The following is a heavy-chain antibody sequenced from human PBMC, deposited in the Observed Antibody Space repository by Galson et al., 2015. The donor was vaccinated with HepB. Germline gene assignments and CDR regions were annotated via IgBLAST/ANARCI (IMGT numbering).Heavy chain of an antibody. J-gene: IGHJ6*02. CDR3: TRVQLELLYYYYGMDV. D-gene: IGHD1-1*01. Sequence: LRLSCAASGFTFGDYAMSWVRPAPGKGLEWVGFIRSKAYGGTTEYAASVKGRFTISRDDAKSIAYLQMNSLKTEDTAVYYCTRVQLELLYYYYGMDVWGQGTTVTVSS. V-gene: IGHV3-49*04. CDR1: GFTFGDYA. CDR2: IRSKAYGGTT.